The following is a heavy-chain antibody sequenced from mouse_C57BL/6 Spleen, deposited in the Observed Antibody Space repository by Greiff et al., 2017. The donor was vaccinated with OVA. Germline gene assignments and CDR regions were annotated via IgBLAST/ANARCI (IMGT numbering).Heavy chain of an antibody. CDR1: GFTFTDYY. CDR3: ARSHYYGSSYGYFDV. Sequence: EVKVVESGGGLVQPGGSLSLSCAASGFTFTDYYMSWVRQPPGKALEWLGFIRNKANGHTTEYSASVKGRFTISRDNSQSILYLQMNALRAEDSATYYCARSHYYGSSYGYFDVWGTGTTVTVSS. CDR2: IRNKANGHTT. J-gene: IGHJ1*03. D-gene: IGHD1-1*01. V-gene: IGHV7-3*01.